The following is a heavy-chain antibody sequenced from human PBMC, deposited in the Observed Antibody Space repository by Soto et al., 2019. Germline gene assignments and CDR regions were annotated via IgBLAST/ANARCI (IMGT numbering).Heavy chain of an antibody. D-gene: IGHD6-25*01. CDR3: AREYSSVYYYYGMDV. J-gene: IGHJ6*02. V-gene: IGHV4-31*02. Sequence: WSWIRQHPGKGLEWIGYIYYSGSTYYNPSLKSRVTISVDTSKNQFSLKLSSVTAADTAVYYCAREYSSVYYYYGMDVWGQGTTVTVSS. CDR2: IYYSGST.